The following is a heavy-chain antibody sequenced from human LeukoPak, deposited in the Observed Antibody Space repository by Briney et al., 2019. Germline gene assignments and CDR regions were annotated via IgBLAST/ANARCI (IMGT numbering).Heavy chain of an antibody. Sequence: GGSLRHSCAASGFTFSLYTMHWVRQAPGKGLEWVAVTSYDETHKYYGNSVRGRFTISRDNSENTLYLQMSSLRAEDTAVYYCARDPIAGPPDYFDYWGQGTLVTVSS. CDR3: ARDPIAGPPDYFDY. V-gene: IGHV3-30*04. CDR2: TSYDETHK. D-gene: IGHD1-14*01. CDR1: GFTFSLYT. J-gene: IGHJ4*02.